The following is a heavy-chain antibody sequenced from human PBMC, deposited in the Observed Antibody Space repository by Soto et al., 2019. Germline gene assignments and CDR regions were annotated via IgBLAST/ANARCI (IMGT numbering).Heavy chain of an antibody. J-gene: IGHJ4*02. D-gene: IGHD3-16*02. CDR1: GGSVSSGSYY. V-gene: IGHV4-61*01. Sequence: QVQLQESGPGLVKPSETLSLTCTVSGGSVSSGSYYWSWIRQPPGKGLEWIGYIHYSGSADYSPSLKSRVTISIDTSKNQFSLNLSSVTAADTAVYYCARLEYYDYVWGSYRSPYYFDYWGQGTFVTVSS. CDR2: IHYSGSA. CDR3: ARLEYYDYVWGSYRSPYYFDY.